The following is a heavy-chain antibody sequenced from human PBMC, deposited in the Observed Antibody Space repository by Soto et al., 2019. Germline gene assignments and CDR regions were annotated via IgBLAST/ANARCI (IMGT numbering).Heavy chain of an antibody. Sequence: QVQLVASGGGVVQPGRSLRLSCAASGFTFSSYGMHWVRQAPGKGLEWVAVIWYDGSNKYYADSVKGRFTISRDNSKNTLYLQMNSLRAEDTAVYYCARVDTAMVFDYWGQGTLVTVSS. D-gene: IGHD5-18*01. CDR3: ARVDTAMVFDY. V-gene: IGHV3-33*01. CDR2: IWYDGSNK. J-gene: IGHJ4*02. CDR1: GFTFSSYG.